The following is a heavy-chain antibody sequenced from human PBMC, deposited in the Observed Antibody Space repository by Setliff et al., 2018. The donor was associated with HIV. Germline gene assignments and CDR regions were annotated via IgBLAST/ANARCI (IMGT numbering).Heavy chain of an antibody. D-gene: IGHD2-15*01. V-gene: IGHV1-69*13. CDR1: GGTFRSPA. J-gene: IGHJ6*03. CDR2: LIPNFGTA. Sequence: SVKVSCKASGGTFRSPAITWVRQAPGQGLEWMGGLIPNFGTAYYPQKFQGRGTITADESTSTAYMELSSLRSDDTAVYYCARGTWPIGGHPYYYYMDVWGKGTTVTVS. CDR3: ARGTWPIGGHPYYYYMDV.